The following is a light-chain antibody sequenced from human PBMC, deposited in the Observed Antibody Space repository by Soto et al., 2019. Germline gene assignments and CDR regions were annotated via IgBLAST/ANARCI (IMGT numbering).Light chain of an antibody. J-gene: IGKJ1*01. CDR1: QSVNRY. CDR2: DAS. V-gene: IGKV3-11*01. Sequence: EIVMTQSPATLSVSPGERATLSCWASQSVNRYLVWYQQKPGQAPRLLMYDASKRATGIPARFSGSGSGTDFTLTINSLQREDFAIYYCQQSYSPPWTFGQGTKVDIK. CDR3: QQSYSPPWT.